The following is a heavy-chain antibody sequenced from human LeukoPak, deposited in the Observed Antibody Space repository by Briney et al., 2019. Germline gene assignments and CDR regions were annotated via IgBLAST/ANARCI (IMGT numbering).Heavy chain of an antibody. V-gene: IGHV3-53*01. Sequence: PRGSLRLSCAASGFTVSSNYMSWVRQAPRKWLQLLSLFYSGGGTFYEDSVKGRFTISRDNSKNTLYLQMNSLRAEDTAVYYCARDRYYDSGGLDDWGQGTLVTVSS. CDR2: FYSGGGT. J-gene: IGHJ4*02. CDR1: GFTVSSNY. D-gene: IGHD3-22*01. CDR3: ARDRYYDSGGLDD.